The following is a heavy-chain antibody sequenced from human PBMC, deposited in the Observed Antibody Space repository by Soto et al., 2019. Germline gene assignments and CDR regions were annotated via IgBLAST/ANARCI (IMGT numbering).Heavy chain of an antibody. D-gene: IGHD3-10*01. CDR3: AKDRSYGSGSNSIYGMDV. CDR2: ISWNSATM. Sequence: PGGSLRLSCAASGFTFDDYAMHWVRQVPGKGLEWVSLISWNSATMGYADSVQGRFTISRDNAKNSLYLQMNSLRAEDTALYYCAKDRSYGSGSNSIYGMDVWGQGTTVTVSS. CDR1: GFTFDDYA. J-gene: IGHJ6*02. V-gene: IGHV3-9*01.